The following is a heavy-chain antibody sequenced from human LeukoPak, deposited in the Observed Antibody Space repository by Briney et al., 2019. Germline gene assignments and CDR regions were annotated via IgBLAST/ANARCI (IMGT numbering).Heavy chain of an antibody. D-gene: IGHD3-10*01. J-gene: IGHJ4*02. CDR1: GYSISSGYY. CDR2: ISHSGAA. CDR3: AKNGGSGSYYRSPFDY. Sequence: SETLSLTCTVSGYSISSGYYWGWIRQPPGKGLEWIGSISHSGAAYYNPSLKSRVTMSLETSKNQFSVKLSSVTAADTAVYYCAKNGGSGSYYRSPFDYWGQGTLVTVSS. V-gene: IGHV4-38-2*02.